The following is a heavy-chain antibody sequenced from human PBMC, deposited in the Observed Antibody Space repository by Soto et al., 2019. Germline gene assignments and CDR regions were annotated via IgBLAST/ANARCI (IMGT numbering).Heavy chain of an antibody. D-gene: IGHD4-17*01. CDR2: IGTAGDT. Sequence: GGSLRLSCAASGFTFSSYDMHWVRQATGKGLEWVSAIGTAGDTYYPGSVKGRFTISRENAKNSLYLQMNSLRAGDTAVYYCVAKGYVTTDYYYYMDVWGKGTTVTVSS. CDR3: VAKGYVTTDYYYYMDV. CDR1: GFTFSSYD. V-gene: IGHV3-13*01. J-gene: IGHJ6*03.